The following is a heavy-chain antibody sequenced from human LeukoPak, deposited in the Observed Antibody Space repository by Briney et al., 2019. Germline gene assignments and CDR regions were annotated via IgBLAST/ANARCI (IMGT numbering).Heavy chain of an antibody. CDR1: GYTFTKYY. CDR3: ARIRDGYNDAYDI. CDR2: INPGGDNT. V-gene: IGHV1-46*01. J-gene: IGHJ3*02. Sequence: GASVKVSCKASGYTFTKYYIHWVRQAPGQGLEWMGLINPGGDNTNYAQNFRGRVTMTRDTSTSTVYMELSSLRSEDTAIYYCARIRDGYNDAYDIWGQGTVVTVPS. D-gene: IGHD5-24*01.